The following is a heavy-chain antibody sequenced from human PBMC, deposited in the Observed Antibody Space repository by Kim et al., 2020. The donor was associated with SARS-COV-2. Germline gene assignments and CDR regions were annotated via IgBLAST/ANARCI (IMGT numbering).Heavy chain of an antibody. CDR2: T. J-gene: IGHJ4*02. Sequence: TKHYPKVQGRVTITRETSANTAYMDLRSLTFEDTAIYYCARDMNPTVYDYWGQGTLVTVSS. CDR3: ARDMNPTVYDY. V-gene: IGHV1-3*01. D-gene: IGHD4-4*01.